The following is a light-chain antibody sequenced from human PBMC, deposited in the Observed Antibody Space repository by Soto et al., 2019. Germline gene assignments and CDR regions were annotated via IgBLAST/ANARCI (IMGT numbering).Light chain of an antibody. CDR3: CSYAGSYTFYV. CDR2: DVT. Sequence: QSALTPPRSVSGSPGQSVTISCSGTSSDVGGYNYVSWYQQYPGAAPKLMIYDVTMRPSGVPYRFSGSKSGNTASLTISGLQAEDEADYYCCSYAGSYTFYVFGGGTKVTVL. J-gene: IGLJ1*01. CDR1: SSDVGGYNY. V-gene: IGLV2-11*01.